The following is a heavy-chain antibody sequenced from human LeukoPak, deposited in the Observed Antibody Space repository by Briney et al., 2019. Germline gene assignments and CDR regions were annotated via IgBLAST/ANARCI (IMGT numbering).Heavy chain of an antibody. CDR2: IIGSGGRT. CDR3: ARHFTVGNFDY. J-gene: IGHJ4*02. D-gene: IGHD1-1*01. Sequence: AGGSLRLSCAASGFTFGGYAMSWVRQAPGKGLEWVSVIIGSGGRTFYADSLKGRLTISRDNSRNTLYLQMNSLRAEDTAVYYCARHFTVGNFDYWGQGTLVTVSS. V-gene: IGHV3-23*01. CDR1: GFTFGGYA.